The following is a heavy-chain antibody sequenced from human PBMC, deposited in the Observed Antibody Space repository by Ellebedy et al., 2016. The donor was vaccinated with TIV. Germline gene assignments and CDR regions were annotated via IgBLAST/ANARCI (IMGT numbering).Heavy chain of an antibody. J-gene: IGHJ6*03. V-gene: IGHV1-69*13. D-gene: IGHD1-7*01. CDR2: IIPIFGTA. CDR3: ARGGLELDYYYYYMDV. Sequence: SVKVSCXASGGTFSSYAISWVRQAPGQGLEWMGGIIPIFGTANYAQKFQGRVTITADESTSTAYMELSSLRSEDTAVYYCARGGLELDYYYYYMDVWGKGTTVTVSS. CDR1: GGTFSSYA.